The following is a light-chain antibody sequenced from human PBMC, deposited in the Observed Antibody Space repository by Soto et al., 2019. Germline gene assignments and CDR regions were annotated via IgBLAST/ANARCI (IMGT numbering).Light chain of an antibody. CDR1: QSVSRW. CDR3: QQYYSLSHST. V-gene: IGKV1-5*01. Sequence: DNHLTQPPFTLTESVGDTVTITCRASQSVSRWLAWYQQKPGTAPKILISDASILENGVPSRFSGTGSGTEFTLTLRNLQPDDFATYFCQQYYSLSHSTFGQRTRLDIK. CDR2: DAS. J-gene: IGKJ5*01.